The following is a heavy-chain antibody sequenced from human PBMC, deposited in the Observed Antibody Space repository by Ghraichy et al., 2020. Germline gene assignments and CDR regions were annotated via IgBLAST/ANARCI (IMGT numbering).Heavy chain of an antibody. CDR1: GFTFSTYS. Sequence: LSLTCAASGFTFSTYSMSWVRQAPGKGLEWVSSIDRSSGTGKYYADSVKGRFTISRDNANNFLYLQMNSLSAEDTAVYYCGGAALDRYFDYRGQGTLVTVSS. CDR3: GGAALDRYFDY. J-gene: IGHJ4*02. CDR2: IDRSSGTGK. D-gene: IGHD2-15*01. V-gene: IGHV3-21*06.